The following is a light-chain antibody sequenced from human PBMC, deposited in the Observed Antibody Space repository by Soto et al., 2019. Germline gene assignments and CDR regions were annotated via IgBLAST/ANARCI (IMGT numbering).Light chain of an antibody. J-gene: IGLJ1*01. CDR2: DFN. CDR3: SSYTSSGTRV. CDR1: SSDVGGYNY. Sequence: QSALTQPASVSGSPGQSITISCTGTSSDVGGYNYVSWYQQHPGKAPKLMIHDFNSRPSGVSNRFSGSKSGNTASLTISGLQAEDEAEYYCSSYTSSGTRVFGTGTKLTVL. V-gene: IGLV2-14*03.